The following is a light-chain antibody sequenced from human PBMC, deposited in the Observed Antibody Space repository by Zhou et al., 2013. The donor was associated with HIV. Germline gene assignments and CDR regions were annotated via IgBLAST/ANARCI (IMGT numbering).Light chain of an antibody. V-gene: IGKV3D-20*02. CDR3: QQRNNWPLA. CDR2: DAS. Sequence: EVVMTQSPGTLSLSPGERATLSCRASQSVSNNYLAWYQQKPGQAPRLLIYDASNRATGIPARFSGSGSGTDFTLTISRLEPEDFAVYYCQQRNNWPLAFGGGTKVEIK. CDR1: QSVSNNY. J-gene: IGKJ4*01.